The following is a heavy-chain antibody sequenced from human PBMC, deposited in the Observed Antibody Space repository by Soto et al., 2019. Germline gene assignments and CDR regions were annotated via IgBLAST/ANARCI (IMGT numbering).Heavy chain of an antibody. J-gene: IGHJ4*02. CDR1: GYTITIYG. V-gene: IGHV1-18*01. D-gene: IGHD6-13*01. CDR3: ASASGSWNGALRFDY. Sequence: ASVKVSCKTSGYTITIYGISWVRQAPGQGLEWMGWISAYNGNTKYAENFQGRVTITRDKSASTVYLDLSSLSSEDTAFYYCASASGSWNGALRFDYWGQGTLVTVSS. CDR2: ISAYNGNT.